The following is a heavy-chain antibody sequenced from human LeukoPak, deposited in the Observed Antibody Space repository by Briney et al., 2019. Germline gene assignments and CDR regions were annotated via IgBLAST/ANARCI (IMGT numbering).Heavy chain of an antibody. CDR2: IYYSGST. V-gene: IGHV4-59*08. CDR1: GGSIISYY. CDR3: ARSSYGSGTYYMDY. Sequence: SETLSLTCTVSGGSIISYYWSWIRQPPGKGLEWIGYIYYSGSTYYNPSLKSRVTISVDTSKNQFSLKLSSVTAADTAVYYCARSSYGSGTYYMDYWGQGALVTVSS. J-gene: IGHJ4*02. D-gene: IGHD3-10*01.